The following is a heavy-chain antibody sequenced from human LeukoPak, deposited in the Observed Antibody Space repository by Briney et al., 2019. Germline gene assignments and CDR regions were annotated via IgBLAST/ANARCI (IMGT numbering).Heavy chain of an antibody. Sequence: SETLSLTCAVYGGSFSGYYWSWIRQPPGKGLEWIGEINHSGSTNYNPSLKSRVTISVDTSKNQFSLKLSSVTAADTAVYYCARLNERNYYGSGSYYNFDYWGQGTLVTVSS. V-gene: IGHV4-34*01. CDR3: ARLNERNYYGSGSYYNFDY. J-gene: IGHJ4*02. CDR2: INHSGST. CDR1: GGSFSGYY. D-gene: IGHD3-10*01.